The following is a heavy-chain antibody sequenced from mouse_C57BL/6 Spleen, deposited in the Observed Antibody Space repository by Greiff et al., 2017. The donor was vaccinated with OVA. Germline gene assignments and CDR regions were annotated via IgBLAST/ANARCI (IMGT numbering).Heavy chain of an antibody. J-gene: IGHJ4*01. CDR2: IDPSDSST. V-gene: IGHV1-50*01. D-gene: IGHD3-2*02. Sequence: QVQLQQPGAELVKPGASVKLSCKASGYTFTSYWMQWVKQRPGQGLEWIGEIDPSDSSTNYNQKFKGKATLTVDTSSSTAYMQLSSLTSEDSAVYYCARPGYNAMDYWGQGTSVTVSS. CDR3: ARPGYNAMDY. CDR1: GYTFTSYW.